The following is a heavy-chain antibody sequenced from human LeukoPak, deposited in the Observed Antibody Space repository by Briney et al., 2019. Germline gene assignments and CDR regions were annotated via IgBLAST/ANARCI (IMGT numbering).Heavy chain of an antibody. CDR3: AKKVQLWLSPLDY. CDR1: GFTFSSYA. Sequence: GGSLRLSCAASGFTFSSYAMSWVRQARGKGLEWVSAISGSGGSTYYADSVKGRFTISRDNSKNTLYLQMNSLRAEDTAVYYCAKKVQLWLSPLDYWGQGTLVTVSS. J-gene: IGHJ4*02. CDR2: ISGSGGST. D-gene: IGHD5-18*01. V-gene: IGHV3-23*01.